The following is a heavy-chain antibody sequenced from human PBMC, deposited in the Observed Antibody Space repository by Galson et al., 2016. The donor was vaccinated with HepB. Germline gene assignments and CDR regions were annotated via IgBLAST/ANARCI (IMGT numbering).Heavy chain of an antibody. CDR1: GFTFSSYG. CDR2: IVHNGERT. Sequence: SLRLSCAASGFTFSSYGMHWVRQAPGKGLEWVSAIVHNGERTYYAESVKGRFTMSRDNSKNTLFLQMHSLRADDTAVYYCAAGMGYGWFDPWGQGTLVTVSS. CDR3: AAGMGYGWFDP. J-gene: IGHJ5*02. D-gene: IGHD1-1*01. V-gene: IGHV3-23*01.